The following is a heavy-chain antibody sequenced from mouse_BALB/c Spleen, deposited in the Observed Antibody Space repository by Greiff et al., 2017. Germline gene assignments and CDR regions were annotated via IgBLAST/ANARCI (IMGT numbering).Heavy chain of an antibody. CDR1: GFTFSSYA. CDR2: ISSGGST. D-gene: IGHD2-1*01. CDR3: ARDYGNPFAY. Sequence: DVHLVESGGGLVKPGGSLKFSCAASGFTFSSYAMSWVRQTPEKRLEWVASISSGGSTYYPDSVKSRFTISRDNARNILYLQMSSVRSEDTAMYYCARDYGNPFAYWGQGTLVTVSA. V-gene: IGHV5-6-5*01. J-gene: IGHJ3*01.